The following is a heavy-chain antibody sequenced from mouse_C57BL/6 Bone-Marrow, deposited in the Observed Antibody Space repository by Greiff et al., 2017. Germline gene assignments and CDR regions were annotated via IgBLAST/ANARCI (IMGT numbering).Heavy chain of an antibody. CDR3: ARRAGTGTRAMDY. J-gene: IGHJ4*01. CDR2: IYWDADK. Sequence: QVPLQLSGPGLLQSSQTLSLTCSFSGFSLSTSGMGVSWIRQPSGQGLEWLAHIYWDADKRYHPSLKSRLTISKDTSRNQVFLKITSVDTAETATYYCARRAGTGTRAMDYWRQCTSGTVS. D-gene: IGHD4-1*01. CDR1: GFSLSTSGMG. V-gene: IGHV8-12*01.